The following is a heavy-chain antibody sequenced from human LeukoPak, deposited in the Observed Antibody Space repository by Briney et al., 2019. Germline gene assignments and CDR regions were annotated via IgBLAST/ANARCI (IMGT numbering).Heavy chain of an antibody. Sequence: ASVKVSCKASGYTFTGHYMHWVRQAPGQGLEWMGWINPNSGGTNYAQKFQGRVTMTRDTSISTAYMELSRLRSDDTAVYYCARGTIAVAGIGYNWFDPWGQGTLVTVSS. D-gene: IGHD6-19*01. J-gene: IGHJ5*02. CDR3: ARGTIAVAGIGYNWFDP. CDR1: GYTFTGHY. V-gene: IGHV1-2*02. CDR2: INPNSGGT.